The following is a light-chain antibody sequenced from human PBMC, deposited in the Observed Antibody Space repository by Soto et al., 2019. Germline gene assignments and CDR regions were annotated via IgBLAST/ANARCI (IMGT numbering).Light chain of an antibody. Sequence: EIVMTQSPATLSVSPGERVTLSCRASQSISSNLAWYQQKPGLAPRLLIYDASTRATGIPVRFSGSGSGTEFTLTIISLQSEDFEVYYCQQYHNWPPITFGQGTRLEIK. CDR1: QSISSN. CDR2: DAS. J-gene: IGKJ5*01. V-gene: IGKV3-15*01. CDR3: QQYHNWPPIT.